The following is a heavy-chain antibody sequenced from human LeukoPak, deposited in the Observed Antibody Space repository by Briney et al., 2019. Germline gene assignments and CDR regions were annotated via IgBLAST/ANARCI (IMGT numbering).Heavy chain of an antibody. Sequence: PSETLSLTCTVSGGSISSGSYYWSWIRQPAGKGLEWIGRTYTSGSTNYNPSLKSRVTISVGTSKNQFSLKLSSVTAADTAVYYCARDERVWTYEYSQHWGQGTLVTVSS. J-gene: IGHJ1*01. CDR3: ARDERVWTYEYSQH. V-gene: IGHV4-61*02. D-gene: IGHD3/OR15-3a*01. CDR1: GGSISSGSYY. CDR2: TYTSGST.